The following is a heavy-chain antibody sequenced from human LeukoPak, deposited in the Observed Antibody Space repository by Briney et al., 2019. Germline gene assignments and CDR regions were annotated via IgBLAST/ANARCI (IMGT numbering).Heavy chain of an antibody. J-gene: IGHJ4*02. CDR1: GGSISSGSYY. D-gene: IGHD6-13*01. CDR3: ARCNRIAAAGYIFDY. V-gene: IGHV4-61*02. Sequence: SETLSLTCTVSGGSISSGSYYWSWIRQPAGKGLEWIGRIYTSGSTNYNPSLKGRVTISVDTSKNQFSLKLSSVTAADTAVYYCARCNRIAAAGYIFDYWGQGTLVTVSS. CDR2: IYTSGST.